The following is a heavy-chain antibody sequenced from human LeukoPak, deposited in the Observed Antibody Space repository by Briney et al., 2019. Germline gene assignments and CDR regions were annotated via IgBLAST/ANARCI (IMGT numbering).Heavy chain of an antibody. CDR3: ARVRGYTTAAGRGHFDY. CDR1: GGSISSGSYY. CDR2: IYTSGST. Sequence: SETLSLNCTVSGGSISSGSYYWSWIRQPAGKGLEWIGRIYTSGSTNYNPSLKSRVTISVDTSKNQFSLKLSSVTAADTAVYYCARVRGYTTAAGRGHFDYWGQGTLVTVSS. J-gene: IGHJ4*02. D-gene: IGHD6-13*01. V-gene: IGHV4-61*02.